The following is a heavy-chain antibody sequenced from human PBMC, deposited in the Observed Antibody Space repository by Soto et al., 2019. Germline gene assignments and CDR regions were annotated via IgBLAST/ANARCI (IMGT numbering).Heavy chain of an antibody. V-gene: IGHV3-9*01. CDR1: GFTFDDYA. J-gene: IGHJ4*02. Sequence: GGSLRLSCAASGFTFDDYAMHWVRQAPGKGLEWVSGISWNSGSIGYADSVKGRFTISRDNAKNSLYLQMNSLRAEDTALYYCAKDISPSPEPAAAIRYPAFDYWGQGTLVTVSS. CDR3: AKDISPSPEPAAAIRYPAFDY. CDR2: ISWNSGSI. D-gene: IGHD2-2*01.